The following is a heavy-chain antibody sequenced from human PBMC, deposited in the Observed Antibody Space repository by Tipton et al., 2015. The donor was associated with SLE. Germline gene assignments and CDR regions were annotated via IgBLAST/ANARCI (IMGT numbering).Heavy chain of an antibody. CDR1: GGSISSYY. CDR2: INHSGST. J-gene: IGHJ3*02. CDR3: ARDLGSGGAFDI. Sequence: TLSLTCTVSGGSISSYYWSWIRQPPGKGLEWIGEINHSGSTNYNPSLKSRVTISVDTSKNQFSLKLTSVIAADTAVYYCARDLGSGGAFDIWGQGTMVTVSS. D-gene: IGHD1-26*01. V-gene: IGHV4-34*01.